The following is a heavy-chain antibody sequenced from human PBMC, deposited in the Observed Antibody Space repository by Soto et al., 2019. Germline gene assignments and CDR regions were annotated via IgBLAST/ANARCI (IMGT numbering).Heavy chain of an antibody. Sequence: ITLKESGPTLVKPTQTLTLTCTFSGFSLNTGGVGVGWVRQPRGNAMEWLALIYWDDDERYRPSLRSRLNITKDTHNNPVVVTMTNMDPEDTATYYCVLNWMYYGGDYYYGMDAWGQGTTVTVSS. D-gene: IGHD3-10*01. CDR1: GFSLNTGGVG. J-gene: IGHJ6*02. CDR3: VLNWMYYGGDYYYGMDA. CDR2: IYWDDDE. V-gene: IGHV2-5*02.